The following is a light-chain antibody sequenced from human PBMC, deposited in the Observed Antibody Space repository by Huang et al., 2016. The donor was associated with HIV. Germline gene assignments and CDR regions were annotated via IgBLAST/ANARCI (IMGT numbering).Light chain of an antibody. V-gene: IGKV3-20*01. J-gene: IGKJ2*01. CDR3: QQYGSSPRT. CDR1: KSVISNY. Sequence: EIVLTQSPGTLSLSPGERATLSCRAIKSVISNYLAWYQQRPGPAPRLLVYGASSRATGIPDRFSGSGSGTDFTLTISRLEPEDFAVYYCQQYGSSPRTFGQGTKLEIK. CDR2: GAS.